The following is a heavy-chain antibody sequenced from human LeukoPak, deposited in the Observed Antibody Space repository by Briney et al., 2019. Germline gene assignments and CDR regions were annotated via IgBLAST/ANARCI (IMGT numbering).Heavy chain of an antibody. Sequence: SETLSLTCTVSGGSISSSSYYWGWIRQPPGKGLEWIGSIYYGGSTYYNPSLKSRVTISVATSKNQFSIKLTSVTAADTAVYYCARLAVVIREVYNWFDPWGQGTLVTVSS. CDR1: GGSISSSSYY. V-gene: IGHV4-39*01. J-gene: IGHJ5*02. D-gene: IGHD3-22*01. CDR2: IYYGGST. CDR3: ARLAVVIREVYNWFDP.